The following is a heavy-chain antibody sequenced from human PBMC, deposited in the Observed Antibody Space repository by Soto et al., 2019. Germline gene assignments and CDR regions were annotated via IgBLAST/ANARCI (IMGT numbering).Heavy chain of an antibody. J-gene: IGHJ4*02. CDR2: ISYDGSNK. D-gene: IGHD3-3*01. Sequence: GGSLRLSCAASGFTFSSYGMHWVRQAPGKGLEWVAVISYDGSNKYYADSVKGRFTISRDNSKNTLYLQMNSLRAEDTAVYYCAKDLSPYYDFWSGSENDYWGQGTLVTVSS. V-gene: IGHV3-30*18. CDR3: AKDLSPYYDFWSGSENDY. CDR1: GFTFSSYG.